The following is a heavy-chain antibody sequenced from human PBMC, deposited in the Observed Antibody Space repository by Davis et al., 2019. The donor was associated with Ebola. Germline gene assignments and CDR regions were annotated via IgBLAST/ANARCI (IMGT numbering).Heavy chain of an antibody. CDR1: GYTFSSYW. CDR3: VTYGSILGH. D-gene: IGHD3-3*02. J-gene: IGHJ4*02. V-gene: IGHV3-74*01. CDR2: ISSDGSST. Sequence: PGGSLRLSCAASGYTFSSYWMHWVRQGPGKGLVWVSRISSDGSSTNYADSVKGRFTISRDNAKNTLYLQMNSLRVDDTAVYYCVTYGSILGHWGQGTLVTVSS.